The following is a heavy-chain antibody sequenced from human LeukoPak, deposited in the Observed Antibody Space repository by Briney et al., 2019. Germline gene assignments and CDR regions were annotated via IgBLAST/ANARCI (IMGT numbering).Heavy chain of an antibody. CDR3: AKDRSSGWYDAFDI. CDR1: GFTFSSYA. CDR2: ISGSGGST. J-gene: IGHJ3*02. Sequence: GGSLRLSRAASGFTFSSYAMSWVRQAPGKGLEWVSSISGSGGSTYYSDSVKGRFTISRDNSKNTLYLQLNSLRAEDTAVYYCAKDRSSGWYDAFDIWGQGTMVIVSS. D-gene: IGHD6-19*01. V-gene: IGHV3-23*01.